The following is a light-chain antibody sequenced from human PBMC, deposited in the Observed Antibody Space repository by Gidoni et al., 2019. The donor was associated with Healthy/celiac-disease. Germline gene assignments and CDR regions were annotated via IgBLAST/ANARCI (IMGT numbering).Light chain of an antibody. J-gene: IGLJ3*02. Sequence: SSVLTPPPSVSVAPGQTARITCGGNNIGRNCVHWYQQKPGQAPVLVVYDDSARPSGIPERFSGSNSGNTATLTISRVEAGDEADDDCQGWDSSSDPGVFGGGTKLTVL. CDR2: DDS. CDR3: QGWDSSSDPGV. V-gene: IGLV3-21*02. CDR1: NIGRNC.